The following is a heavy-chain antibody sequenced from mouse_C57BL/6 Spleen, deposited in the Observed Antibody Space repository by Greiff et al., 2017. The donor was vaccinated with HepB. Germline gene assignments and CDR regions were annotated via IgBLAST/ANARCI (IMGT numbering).Heavy chain of an antibody. D-gene: IGHD2-4*01. CDR1: GYSITSGYY. Sequence: EVQLQQSGPGLVKPSQSLSLTCSVTGYSITSGYYWNWIRQFPGNKLEWMGYISYDGSNNYNPSLKNRISITRDTSKNQFFLKLNSVTTEDTATYYGARDPIYYDYDGRYFDYWGQGTTLTVSS. CDR3: ARDPIYYDYDGRYFDY. V-gene: IGHV3-6*01. CDR2: ISYDGSN. J-gene: IGHJ2*01.